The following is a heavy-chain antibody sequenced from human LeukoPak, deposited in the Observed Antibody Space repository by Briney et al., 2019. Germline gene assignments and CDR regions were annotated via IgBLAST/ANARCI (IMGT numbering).Heavy chain of an antibody. V-gene: IGHV3-23*01. CDR3: AKGLGY. CDR2: MGGSGGST. D-gene: IGHD5-12*01. J-gene: IGHJ4*02. CDR1: GFTVSSNY. Sequence: GGSLRLSCAASGFTVSSNYMSWVRQAPGKGLEWVSSMGGSGGSTYYADSVKGRFTISRDNSKNTLYLQMNSLRADDTAVYYCAKGLGYWGQGTLVTVSS.